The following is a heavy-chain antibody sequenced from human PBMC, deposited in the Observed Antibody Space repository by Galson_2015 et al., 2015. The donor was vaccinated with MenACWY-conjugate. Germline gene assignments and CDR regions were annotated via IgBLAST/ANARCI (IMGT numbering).Heavy chain of an antibody. CDR1: GFTFSSYS. CDR3: ARIPRIQLWLELDY. Sequence: SLRLSCAASGFTFSSYSMNWVRQAPGKGLEWVSYISSSSSTIYYADSVKGRFTISRDNSKNTLYLQMNSLRAEDTAVYYCARIPRIQLWLELDYWGQGTLVTVSS. D-gene: IGHD5-18*01. V-gene: IGHV3-48*01. CDR2: ISSSSSTI. J-gene: IGHJ4*02.